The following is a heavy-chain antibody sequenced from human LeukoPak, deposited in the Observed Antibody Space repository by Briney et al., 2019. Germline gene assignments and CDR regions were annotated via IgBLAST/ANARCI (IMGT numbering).Heavy chain of an antibody. D-gene: IGHD3-10*02. CDR3: ASNPYVTFYSMDV. J-gene: IGHJ6*02. V-gene: IGHV1-2*02. CDR1: GYTFTGYY. CDR2: INSISGGT. Sequence: ASLKLSCKASGYTFTGYYMHWVRQAPGQGLEWMGWINSISGGTHYAQKFHGRVTMTSDTSISTAYMELSRLRSDDTAVYYCASNPYVTFYSMDVWGRGTTVTVSS.